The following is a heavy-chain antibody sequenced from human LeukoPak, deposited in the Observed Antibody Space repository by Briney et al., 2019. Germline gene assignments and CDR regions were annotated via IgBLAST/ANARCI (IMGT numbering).Heavy chain of an antibody. CDR1: GYTFTSCG. Sequence: ASVKVSCKSSGYTFTSCGISWVRAAPGQGLEWMGWISAYNGNTNYAQKLQGRVTMTTDTATSTAYMELRSLRSDDTAVYYCATSTDNWGQGTLVTVSS. CDR2: ISAYNGNT. CDR3: ATSTDN. J-gene: IGHJ4*02. V-gene: IGHV1-18*01. D-gene: IGHD4-4*01.